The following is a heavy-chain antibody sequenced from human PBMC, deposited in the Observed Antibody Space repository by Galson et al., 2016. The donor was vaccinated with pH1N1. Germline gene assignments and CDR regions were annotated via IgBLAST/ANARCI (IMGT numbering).Heavy chain of an antibody. V-gene: IGHV1-2*02. D-gene: IGHD2-21*01. CDR3: ARIIRYSSGLVP. Sequence: SVKVSCKASGYTFTGHYMHWVRQAPGRGLEWMGWINPENGDTKYAQKFQDRVTMTRDTSNSTAYMEVNRLASDDTAVYYCARIIRYSSGLVPWGQGTLVTVSS. CDR2: INPENGDT. CDR1: GYTFTGHY. J-gene: IGHJ5*02.